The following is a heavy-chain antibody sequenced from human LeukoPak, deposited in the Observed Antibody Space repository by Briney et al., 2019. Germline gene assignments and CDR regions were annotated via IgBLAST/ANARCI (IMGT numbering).Heavy chain of an antibody. D-gene: IGHD3-9*01. CDR3: ARSPHILTGENFDY. Sequence: ASVKVSCKASGYTFTGYYMHWVRQAPGQGLEWMGWINPNSGGTNYAQKFQGRVTMTRDTSISTAYMEMSRLRSDDTALYYCARSPHILTGENFDYWGQGTLVTVSS. J-gene: IGHJ4*02. CDR2: INPNSGGT. V-gene: IGHV1-2*02. CDR1: GYTFTGYY.